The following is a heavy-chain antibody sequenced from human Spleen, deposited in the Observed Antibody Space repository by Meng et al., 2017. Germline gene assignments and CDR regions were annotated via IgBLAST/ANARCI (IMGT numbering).Heavy chain of an antibody. V-gene: IGHV3-23*01. CDR3: AIARGSVAGYAFDF. Sequence: GESLKISCAASGFTFSSDWMSWVRQAPGKGLEWISGISGSGVTTYYVDSVKGRFTISRDNSNNMLYLQMNSLRGEDTALYFCAIARGSVAGYAFDFWGQGTMVTVSS. D-gene: IGHD6-19*01. CDR1: GFTFSSDW. CDR2: ISGSGVTT. J-gene: IGHJ3*01.